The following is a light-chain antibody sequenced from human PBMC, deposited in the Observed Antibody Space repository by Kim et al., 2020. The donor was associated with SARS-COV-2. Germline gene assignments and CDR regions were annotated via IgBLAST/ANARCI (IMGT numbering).Light chain of an antibody. V-gene: IGLV2-14*03. CDR1: SSDVGGSDS. CDR2: DVD. CDR3: SSWTSRSTFVV. Sequence: QTITISCYGTSSDVGGSDSVSWYQQHPGEAPKLMIYDVDKWPSGVSNRFSGSKSGNTASLTISGLRAEDDADYFCSSWTSRSTFVVFGGGTKLTVL. J-gene: IGLJ2*01.